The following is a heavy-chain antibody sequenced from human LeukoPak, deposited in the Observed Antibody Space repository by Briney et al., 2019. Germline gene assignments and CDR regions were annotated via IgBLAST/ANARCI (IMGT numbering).Heavy chain of an antibody. J-gene: IGHJ4*02. V-gene: IGHV4-39*01. Sequence: SETLSLTCTVSGGSITGSSYYWGWIRQPPGKGLEWIGSTYYSGSTYYKTSLKSRVTISADTSKNEFSLELSSVTAAATAVYHCARQYYDNTGYYYFNYWGQGTLVTVSS. CDR2: TYYSGST. CDR1: GGSITGSSYY. CDR3: ARQYYDNTGYYYFNY. D-gene: IGHD3-22*01.